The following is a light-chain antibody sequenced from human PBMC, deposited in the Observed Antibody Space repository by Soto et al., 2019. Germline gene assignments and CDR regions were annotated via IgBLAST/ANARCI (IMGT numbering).Light chain of an antibody. Sequence: DIQLTQSPSFLSASVGDRLTITCRASQAISSYLAWCQQKPGKAPNLLIYAASTLQSGVPSRFSGSGSGTEFTLTISSLQPEDFATYYCQQFQSFPLTFGQGTRLEMK. CDR2: AAS. V-gene: IGKV1-9*01. CDR1: QAISSY. J-gene: IGKJ5*01. CDR3: QQFQSFPLT.